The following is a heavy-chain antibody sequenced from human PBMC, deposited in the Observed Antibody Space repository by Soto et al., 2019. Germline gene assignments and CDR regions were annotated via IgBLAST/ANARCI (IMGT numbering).Heavy chain of an antibody. V-gene: IGHV4-30-4*01. CDR2: IYYSGST. Sequence: SETLSLTCTVSGGSISSGDYYWSWIRQPPGKGLEWIGYIYYSGSTYYNPSLKSRVTISVDTSKNQFSLKLSSVTAADTAVYYCARVVGMLPGAFDIWGQGTMVTVSS. J-gene: IGHJ3*02. CDR1: GGSISSGDYY. D-gene: IGHD2-8*01. CDR3: ARVVGMLPGAFDI.